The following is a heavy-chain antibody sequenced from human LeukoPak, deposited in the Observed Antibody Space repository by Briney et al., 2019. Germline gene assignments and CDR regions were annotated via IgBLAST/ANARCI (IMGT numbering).Heavy chain of an antibody. V-gene: IGHV4-34*01. CDR3: ARRPRKNSALDV. D-gene: IGHD2/OR15-2a*01. CDR2: INHSGST. Sequence: SETLSLTCAVYGGSFSGYYWSWIRQPPGKGLDWIGEINHSGSTNYNPSLKSRVTISVDTSKNQFSLKLSSVTAADTAVYYCARRPRKNSALDVWGKGTTVTVSS. CDR1: GGSFSGYY. J-gene: IGHJ6*04.